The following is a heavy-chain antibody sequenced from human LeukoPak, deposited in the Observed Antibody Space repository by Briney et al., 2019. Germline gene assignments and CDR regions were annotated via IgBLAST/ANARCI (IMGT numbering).Heavy chain of an antibody. CDR3: ARHDFWSGFKGGDY. V-gene: IGHV3-9*01. CDR1: GFIFDNYA. CDR2: ISWNSDTI. J-gene: IGHJ4*02. D-gene: IGHD3-3*01. Sequence: GGSLRLSCAASGFIFDNYAMHWVRQAPGKGLEWVSGISWNSDTIGYADSVKGRITISRDNAKKSLYLQMNSLRDEDTALYYCARHDFWSGFKGGDYWGQGTLVTVSS.